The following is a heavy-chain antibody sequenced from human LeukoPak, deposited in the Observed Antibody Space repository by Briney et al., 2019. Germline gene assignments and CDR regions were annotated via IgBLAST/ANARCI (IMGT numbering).Heavy chain of an antibody. CDR2: INPNSGGT. J-gene: IGHJ5*02. CDR3: ARALFPNNWFDP. CDR1: GYTFTGYY. V-gene: IGHV1-2*02. D-gene: IGHD2/OR15-2a*01. Sequence: ASVKVSCKASGYTFTGYYMHWVRQAPGQGLEWMGWINPNSGGTNYAQKFQGRVTMTRDTSISTAYMELSRLRSDDTAVCYCARALFPNNWFDPWGQGTLVTVSS.